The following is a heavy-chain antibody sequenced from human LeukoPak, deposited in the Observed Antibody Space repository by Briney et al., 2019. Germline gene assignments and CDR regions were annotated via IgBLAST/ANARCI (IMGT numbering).Heavy chain of an antibody. Sequence: PRASVKVSCKVSGYTLTELSMHWVRQAPGKGLEWMGGFDPEDGETIYAQKFQGRVTMTEDTSTDTAYMELSSLRSEDTAVYYCATDIDFRTPSVQPLDYWGQGTLVTVSS. D-gene: IGHD1-14*01. CDR1: GYTLTELS. V-gene: IGHV1-24*01. J-gene: IGHJ4*02. CDR2: FDPEDGET. CDR3: ATDIDFRTPSVQPLDY.